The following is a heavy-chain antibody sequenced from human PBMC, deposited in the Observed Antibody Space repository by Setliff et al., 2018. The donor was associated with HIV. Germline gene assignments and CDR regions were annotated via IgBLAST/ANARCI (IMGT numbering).Heavy chain of an antibody. D-gene: IGHD6-13*01. J-gene: IGHJ4*02. Sequence: GASVKVSCKCSGDTFTSFAINWVRQAPGQGLEWLGRIIPVFGTANYAQKFQARVTITVDKSTNTAYMALSSLRHDDTAIYYCARGIAATLDYWGQGTLVTVSS. CDR2: IIPVFGTA. CDR3: ARGIAATLDY. V-gene: IGHV1-69*06. CDR1: GDTFTSFA.